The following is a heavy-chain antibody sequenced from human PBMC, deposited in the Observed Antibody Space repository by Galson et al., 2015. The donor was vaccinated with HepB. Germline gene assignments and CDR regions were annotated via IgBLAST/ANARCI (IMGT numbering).Heavy chain of an antibody. CDR2: VSDSGNNI. CDR1: GSTFSSCG. J-gene: IGHJ6*02. V-gene: IGHV3-64D*06. Sequence: SLRLSCAGSGSTFSSCGMHWVRQAPGKGLEYLSSVSDSGNNIYYADSAQGRIIISRDNSKNTLYLQMSSLKVEDTAFYYCVKDLYGFTGMDVWGQGTTVTVSS. CDR3: VKDLYGFTGMDV. D-gene: IGHD3-16*01.